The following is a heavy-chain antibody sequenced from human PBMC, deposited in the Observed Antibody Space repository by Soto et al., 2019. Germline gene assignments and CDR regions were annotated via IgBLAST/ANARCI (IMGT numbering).Heavy chain of an antibody. D-gene: IGHD3-16*01. V-gene: IGHV4-39*01. CDR3: ARHPFGGYAFDS. CDR1: EAYIKSNGHY. CDR2: VFYTGSP. Sequence: PSETQSHSCTVAEAYIKSNGHYWGWVRQSPGKGLEWIASVFYTGSPYHNPSLESRVSISVDTSDNQFSLKVTSVTAADTGIYYCARHPFGGYAFDSWGQGTLVTVSS. J-gene: IGHJ4*02.